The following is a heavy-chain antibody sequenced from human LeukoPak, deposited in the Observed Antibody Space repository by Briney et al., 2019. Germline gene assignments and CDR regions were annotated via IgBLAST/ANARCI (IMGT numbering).Heavy chain of an antibody. CDR1: GGSISSYY. J-gene: IGHJ3*02. CDR2: IYYSGST. D-gene: IGHD6-19*01. CDR3: ARDKREQWLVHAFDI. V-gene: IGHV4-59*01. Sequence: SETLSLTCTVSGGSISSYYWSWIRQPPGEGLEWIGYIYYSGSTNYNPSLKSRVTISVDTSKNQFSLKLSSVTAADTAVYYCARDKREQWLVHAFDIWGQGTMVTVSS.